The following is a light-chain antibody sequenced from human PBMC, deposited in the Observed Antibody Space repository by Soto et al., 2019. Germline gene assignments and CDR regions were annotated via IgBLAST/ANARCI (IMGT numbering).Light chain of an antibody. Sequence: DIVMTQSPDSLAVSLGERATINCKSSQSVLYSSNNKNYLAWYQQRPGQHPKLLISWASTRESGVPDRFSGSGSGKDFTLTISNLQAADVAVYYCQQYYSSLPTFGQGTKLEIK. CDR2: WAS. V-gene: IGKV4-1*01. CDR1: QSVLYSSNNKNY. CDR3: QQYYSSLPT. J-gene: IGKJ2*01.